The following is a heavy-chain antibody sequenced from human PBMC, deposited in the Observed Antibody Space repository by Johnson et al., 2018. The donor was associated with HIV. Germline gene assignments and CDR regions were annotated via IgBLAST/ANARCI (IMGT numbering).Heavy chain of an antibody. Sequence: QVQLVESGGGVVQPGRSLRLSCVASAFTFSSYAMHWVRQAPGKGLEWVSLISYDGNSKYYAASVKGRFTISRDNANNTLYLQMNSLRTEDTAVYYCWRDGEFGYYVDAFGIWGQGTMVPVAS. J-gene: IGHJ3*02. CDR2: ISYDGNSK. D-gene: IGHD4-17*01. CDR3: WRDGEFGYYVDAFGI. V-gene: IGHV3-30*01. CDR1: AFTFSSYA.